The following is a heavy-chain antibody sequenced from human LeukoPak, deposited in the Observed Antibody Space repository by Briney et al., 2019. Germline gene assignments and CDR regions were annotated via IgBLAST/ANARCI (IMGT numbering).Heavy chain of an antibody. CDR2: INPNSGGT. CDR1: GYTLTGYY. J-gene: IGHJ4*02. Sequence: ASVKVSCKASGYTLTGYYMHWVREAPGQGLEWMGWINPNSGGTNYAQEFQGWVTMTRDTSISTAYMELSRLRSDNTAVYYCARRGYSGYDFDYWGQGTLVTVSS. D-gene: IGHD5-12*01. V-gene: IGHV1-2*04. CDR3: ARRGYSGYDFDY.